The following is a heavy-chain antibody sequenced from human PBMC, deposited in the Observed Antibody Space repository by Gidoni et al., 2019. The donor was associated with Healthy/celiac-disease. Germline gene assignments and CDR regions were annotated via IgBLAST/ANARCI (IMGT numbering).Heavy chain of an antibody. V-gene: IGHV4-59*08. D-gene: IGHD3-3*01. CDR1: GGSISSYY. J-gene: IGHJ6*02. Sequence: QVQLQESGPGLVKPSETLSLTCTVSGGSISSYYWRWIRQPPGKGLEWIGYIYYSGSTNYNPSLKSRVTISVDTSKNQFSLKLSSVTAADTAVYYCARQIWDFGVVTGYYYYGMDVWGQGTTVTVSS. CDR3: ARQIWDFGVVTGYYYYGMDV. CDR2: IYYSGST.